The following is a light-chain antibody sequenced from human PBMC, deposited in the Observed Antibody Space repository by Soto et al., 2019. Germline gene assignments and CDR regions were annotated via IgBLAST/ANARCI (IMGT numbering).Light chain of an antibody. CDR2: GAS. V-gene: IGKV3-20*01. CDR3: QHHGGSPTWT. Sequence: EIVLTQSPGTLSLSPGEEAILSCRASQSISSSYLAWYQQKPGQAPRLLIYGASSRATGIPDRFSGSGSGTDFTLTISRLEPEDFAVYFCQHHGGSPTWTFGQGTKVDIK. CDR1: QSISSSY. J-gene: IGKJ1*01.